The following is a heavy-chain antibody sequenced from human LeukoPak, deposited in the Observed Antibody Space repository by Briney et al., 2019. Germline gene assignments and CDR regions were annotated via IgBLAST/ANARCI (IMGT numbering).Heavy chain of an antibody. D-gene: IGHD3-3*01. CDR1: GYTFTSYG. CDR3: ARATFWSGCDH. Sequence: ASVKVSCKASGYTFTSYGISWVRQAPGQGLEWMGWISAYNGNTNYAQKLQGRVTMATDTSTNTAYMDLRGLRSDDTAIYYCARATFWSGCDHWGQGTLVTVSS. CDR2: ISAYNGNT. J-gene: IGHJ4*02. V-gene: IGHV1-18*01.